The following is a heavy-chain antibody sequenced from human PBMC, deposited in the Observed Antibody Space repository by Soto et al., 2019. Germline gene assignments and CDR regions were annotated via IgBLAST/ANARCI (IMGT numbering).Heavy chain of an antibody. J-gene: IGHJ4*02. D-gene: IGHD6-19*01. Sequence: QAHLQQWGAGLLKPSETLSLTCAVYGGSFSGYYWSWIRQSPGKGLEWIGEINHSGNTNQNPSLKSRVTISVDTSKNQVSLKLTSVTAADTAVYYCARRTGSGWFFDSWGQGTLVIVSS. CDR2: INHSGNT. CDR3: ARRTGSGWFFDS. CDR1: GGSFSGYY. V-gene: IGHV4-34*01.